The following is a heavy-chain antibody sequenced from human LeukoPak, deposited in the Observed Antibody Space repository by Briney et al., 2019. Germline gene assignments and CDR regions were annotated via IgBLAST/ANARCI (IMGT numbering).Heavy chain of an antibody. CDR2: IYYSGST. Sequence: TLSLTCTVSGGSISSSSYYWGWIRQPPGKGLEWIGSIYYSGSTYYNPSLKSRVTISVDTSKNQFSLKLSSVTAADTAVYYCARRGGYCSGGSCLVFDYWGQGTLVTVPS. CDR3: ARRGGYCSGGSCLVFDY. CDR1: GGSISSSSYY. D-gene: IGHD2-15*01. J-gene: IGHJ4*02. V-gene: IGHV4-39*01.